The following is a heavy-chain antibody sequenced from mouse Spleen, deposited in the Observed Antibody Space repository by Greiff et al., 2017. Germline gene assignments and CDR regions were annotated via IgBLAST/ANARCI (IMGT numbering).Heavy chain of an antibody. CDR1: GYTFTSYW. D-gene: IGHD2-4*01. V-gene: IGHV1-69*01. J-gene: IGHJ4*01. Sequence: QVQLQQPGAELVMPGASVKLSCKASGYTFTSYWMHWVKQRPGQGLEWIGEIDPSDSYTNYNQKFKGKATLTADKSSSTAYMQLSSLTSEDSAVYFCARGDYDGYYYAMDYWGQGTSVTVSS. CDR3: ARGDYDGYYYAMDY. CDR2: IDPSDSYT.